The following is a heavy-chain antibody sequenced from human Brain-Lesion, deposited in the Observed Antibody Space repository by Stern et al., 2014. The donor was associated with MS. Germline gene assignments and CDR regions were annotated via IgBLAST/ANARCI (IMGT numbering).Heavy chain of an antibody. J-gene: IGHJ4*02. CDR1: GVTFSSYV. CDR3: ARDVGYGDYGTLVLGY. D-gene: IGHD4-17*01. Sequence: VQLVESGGGVVQPGGSLRLSCAASGVTFSSYVMHWVRQAPGKGLELVALIWNDGTNKFYADSVKGRFTISRGNSQNTLHLQMNSLRVEDTAVYYCARDVGYGDYGTLVLGYWGQGTLVTVSS. CDR2: IWNDGTNK. V-gene: IGHV3-33*01.